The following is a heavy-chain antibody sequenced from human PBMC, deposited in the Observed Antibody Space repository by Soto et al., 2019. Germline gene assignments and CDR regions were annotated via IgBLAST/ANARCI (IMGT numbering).Heavy chain of an antibody. CDR1: GFTFSDYY. D-gene: IGHD3-3*01. CDR2: ISSSSSYT. J-gene: IGHJ4*02. CDR3: ARGPIFGVALSSYYFDY. Sequence: GGSLRLSCAASGFTFSDYYMSWIRQAPGKGLEWVSYISSSSSYTNYADSVKGRFTISRDNAKNSLYLQMNSLRAEDTAVYYCARGPIFGVALSSYYFDYWGQGTLVTVSS. V-gene: IGHV3-11*06.